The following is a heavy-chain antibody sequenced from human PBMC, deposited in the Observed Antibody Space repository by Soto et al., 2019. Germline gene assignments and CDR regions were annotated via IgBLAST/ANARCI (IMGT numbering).Heavy chain of an antibody. CDR1: GGSIGSSNW. V-gene: IGHV4-4*02. J-gene: IGHJ4*02. CDR3: ARLKTYDILNKSDY. Sequence: QVQLQESGPGLVKPSGTLSLTCAVSGGSIGSSNWWSWVRQPPGKGLEWIGEIYDSGTTNYNPSLKSRGTISLDKSKNQFSLKLSSVTAAATAVYYCARLKTYDILNKSDYWGQGSLVTVSS. D-gene: IGHD3-9*01. CDR2: IYDSGTT.